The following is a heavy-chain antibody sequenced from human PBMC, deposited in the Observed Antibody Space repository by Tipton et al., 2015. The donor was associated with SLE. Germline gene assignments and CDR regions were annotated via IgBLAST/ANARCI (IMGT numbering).Heavy chain of an antibody. V-gene: IGHV4-34*01. CDR1: RGSFSGYA. Sequence: TLSLTCAVSRGSFSGYAWNWIRQAPGKGPEWIGEISHSGSANYNASLKSRVTMSLDKSNNQFSLRLSSVTAADTAVYYCARRSVNYYYGMDVWGQGTTVTVSS. J-gene: IGHJ6*02. CDR3: ARRSVNYYYGMDV. CDR2: ISHSGSA.